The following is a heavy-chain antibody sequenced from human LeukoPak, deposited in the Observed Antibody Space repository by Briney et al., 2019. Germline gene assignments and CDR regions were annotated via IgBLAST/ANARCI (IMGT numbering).Heavy chain of an antibody. D-gene: IGHD6-19*01. V-gene: IGHV3-48*03. CDR2: IINGGSII. CDR3: ARQRIAVTVGGDFDY. CDR1: GVTFSDYE. Sequence: GGSLRLSCAVSGVTFSDYEMNWVRQAPGKGLEWVAYIINGGSIIYYGDSVKGRFTISRDNAKNSLHPQMNSLRAEDTAVYYCARQRIAVTVGGDFDYWGQGTLVTVSS. J-gene: IGHJ4*02.